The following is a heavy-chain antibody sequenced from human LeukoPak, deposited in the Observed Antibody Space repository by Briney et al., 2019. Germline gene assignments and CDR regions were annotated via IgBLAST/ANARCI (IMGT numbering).Heavy chain of an antibody. D-gene: IGHD6-19*01. Sequence: SETLSLTCTVSGASISSSYWSWVRQPPGKRLEWIGFIYYNGNTNSNPSLKSRVTISVDTSKNQFSLKLSSVTAADTAVYYCAREGSVAVAGSDAFDIWGQGTMVTVSS. CDR1: GASISSSY. CDR2: IYYNGNT. V-gene: IGHV4-59*01. J-gene: IGHJ3*02. CDR3: AREGSVAVAGSDAFDI.